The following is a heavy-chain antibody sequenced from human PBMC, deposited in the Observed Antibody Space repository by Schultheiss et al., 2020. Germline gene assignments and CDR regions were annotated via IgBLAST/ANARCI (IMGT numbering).Heavy chain of an antibody. D-gene: IGHD3-3*01. V-gene: IGHV3-48*01. CDR2: ISSSSSTI. CDR1: GFTFSSYS. J-gene: IGHJ4*02. Sequence: WGSLRLSCAASGFTFSSYSMNWVRQAPGKGLEWVSYISSSSSTIYYADSVKGRFTISRDNSKNTLYLQMNSLRAEDTAIYYCAKGGSDFGVGIPLDYWGQGTLVTVSS. CDR3: AKGGSDFGVGIPLDY.